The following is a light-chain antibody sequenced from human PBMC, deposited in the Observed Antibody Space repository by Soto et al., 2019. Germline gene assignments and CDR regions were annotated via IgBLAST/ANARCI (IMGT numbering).Light chain of an antibody. Sequence: DIQMTQSPSTLSASLGDRVTITCRASQNINNWLAWYRQKPGKAPKLLIYSASTLETGVPSRFSGSGSWTEFSLAVAGLQPDDLATFYCQQYETYPLTFGGWT. CDR2: SAS. CDR3: QQYETYPLT. J-gene: IGKJ4*01. CDR1: QNINNW. V-gene: IGKV1-5*03.